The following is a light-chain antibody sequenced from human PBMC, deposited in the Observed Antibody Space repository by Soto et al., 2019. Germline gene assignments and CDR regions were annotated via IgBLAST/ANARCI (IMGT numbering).Light chain of an antibody. CDR2: DVN. J-gene: IGLJ1*01. CDR3: SSYTSSSTDV. V-gene: IGLV2-14*03. Sequence: QSVLTQPASVSGSPGQSITISCTGASSDVGASTSVSWYQQHPGKAPKLMIYDVNHRPSGVSDRFSGSKSGNTASLTIFGLQPEDEADYYCSSYTSSSTDVFGTGTKLTVL. CDR1: SSDVGASTS.